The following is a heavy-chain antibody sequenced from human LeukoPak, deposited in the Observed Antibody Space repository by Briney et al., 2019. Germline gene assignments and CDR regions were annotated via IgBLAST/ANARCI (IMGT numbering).Heavy chain of an antibody. CDR3: AKDAAGGLRLGELSLSY. D-gene: IGHD3-16*02. V-gene: IGHV3-30*18. CDR2: ISDDGSNK. CDR1: GFTFSTYG. J-gene: IGHJ4*02. Sequence: GGSLRLSCAASGFTFSTYGMHWVRQAPGKGLEWLAAISDDGSNKYSADSVKGRFTISRDNSKNTLYLQMNSLRVEDTAVYYCAKDAAGGLRLGELSLSYWGQGTLVTVSP.